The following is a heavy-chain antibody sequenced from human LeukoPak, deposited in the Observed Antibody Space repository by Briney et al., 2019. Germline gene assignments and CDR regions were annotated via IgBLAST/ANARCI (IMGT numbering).Heavy chain of an antibody. V-gene: IGHV4-39*07. CDR3: ARDLPTVTNAFDI. CDR1: GGSISSSSYY. CDR2: IYYSGST. D-gene: IGHD4-17*01. J-gene: IGHJ3*02. Sequence: PSETLSLTCTVSGGSISSSSYYWGWIRQPPGKGLEWIGSIYYSGSTYYNPSLKSRVTISVDTSKNQFSLKLSSVTAADTAVYYCARDLPTVTNAFDIWGQGTMVTVSS.